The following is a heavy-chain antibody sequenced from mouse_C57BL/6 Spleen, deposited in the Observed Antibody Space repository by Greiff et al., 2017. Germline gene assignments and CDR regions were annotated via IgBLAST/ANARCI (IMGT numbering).Heavy chain of an antibody. V-gene: IGHV1-7*01. J-gene: IGHJ2*01. Sequence: VQLQQSGAELAKPGASVKLSCKASGYTFTSYWMHWVKQRPGQGLEWIGYINPSSGYTKYNQKFKDKATVTADKSSSTAYMQLSSLTYEDSAVYYCARSANWDRFDYWGQGTTLTVSS. CDR1: GYTFTSYW. CDR2: INPSSGYT. CDR3: ARSANWDRFDY. D-gene: IGHD4-1*01.